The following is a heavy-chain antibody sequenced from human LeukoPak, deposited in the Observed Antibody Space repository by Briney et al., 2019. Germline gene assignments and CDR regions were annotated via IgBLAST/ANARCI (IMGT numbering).Heavy chain of an antibody. D-gene: IGHD6-13*01. CDR2: ISSAGTT. CDR1: GFTFSSYE. V-gene: IGHV3-66*01. CDR3: ARDLEAANTYYFDY. Sequence: GGSLRLSCAASGFTFSSYEMNWVRQAPGKGLEWVSTISSAGTTYYADSVKGRFTISRDNSKNTVYLQVNSLRDEDTAVYYCARDLEAANTYYFDYWGQGTMVTVSS. J-gene: IGHJ4*02.